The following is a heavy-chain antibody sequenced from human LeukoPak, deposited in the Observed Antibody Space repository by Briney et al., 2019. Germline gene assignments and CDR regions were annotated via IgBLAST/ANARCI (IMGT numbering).Heavy chain of an antibody. D-gene: IGHD2/OR15-2a*01. CDR2: ITGSGGST. CDR1: DFPFSSYG. V-gene: IGHV3-23*01. Sequence: GGSLRLSREGSDFPFSSYGMNWVRQAPGKGLEWVSGITGSGGSTYYADSVKGRFTISRDNSKNTLYLQMNSLRAEDTAVYYCAKDLLARPDYWGQGTLVTVSS. J-gene: IGHJ4*02. CDR3: AKDLLARPDY.